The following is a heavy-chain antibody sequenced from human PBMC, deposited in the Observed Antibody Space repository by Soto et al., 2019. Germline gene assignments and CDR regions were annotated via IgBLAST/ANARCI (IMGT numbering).Heavy chain of an antibody. CDR1: GGTFSSYA. V-gene: IGHV1-69*13. CDR2: IIPIFGTA. CDR3: ARDPVVAAPPAGYYYYGMDV. D-gene: IGHD2-15*01. J-gene: IGHJ6*02. Sequence: GASVKVSCKASGGTFSSYAISWVRQAPGQGLEWMGGIIPIFGTANYPQKFQGRVTITADESTSTAYMELSSLRSEDTAVYYCARDPVVAAPPAGYYYYGMDVWGQGTTVTVSS.